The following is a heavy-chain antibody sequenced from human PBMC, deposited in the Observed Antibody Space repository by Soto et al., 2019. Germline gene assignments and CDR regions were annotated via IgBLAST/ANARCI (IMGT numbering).Heavy chain of an antibody. V-gene: IGHV4-30-4*01. CDR2: IFYSGTT. D-gene: IGHD1-1*01. Sequence: TLSLTCTVSGDSISSADYYWGWVRQTPGEGLEWIGPIFYSGTTYYNPSLKSRLTISVDTSKNHFSLRLTSVTAADTAVYYCARDLWVEPELYYYGMDVWGQGTTVTVSS. J-gene: IGHJ6*02. CDR3: ARDLWVEPELYYYGMDV. CDR1: GDSISSADYY.